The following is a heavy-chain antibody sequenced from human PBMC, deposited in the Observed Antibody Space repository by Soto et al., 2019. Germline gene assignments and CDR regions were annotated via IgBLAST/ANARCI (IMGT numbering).Heavy chain of an antibody. D-gene: IGHD3-22*01. CDR3: ARHDSSAEGRWFDP. V-gene: IGHV1-69*13. J-gene: IGHJ5*02. CDR2: IIPIFGTA. CDR1: GGTFSSYA. Sequence: SVKVSFKASGGTFSSYAISWVRQAPGQGLEWMGGIIPIFGTANYAQKFQGRVTITADESTSTAYMELSSLRSEDTAVYYCARHDSSAEGRWFDPWGQGTLVTVYS.